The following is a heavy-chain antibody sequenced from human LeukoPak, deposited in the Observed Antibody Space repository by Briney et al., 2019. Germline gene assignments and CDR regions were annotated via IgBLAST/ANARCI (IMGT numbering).Heavy chain of an antibody. CDR3: ASDSVVRGVIIRYFDY. CDR2: ISSSSSVK. V-gene: IGHV3-48*04. CDR1: GFTFSTYS. Sequence: GGSLRLSCAASGFTFSTYSMNWVRQAPGKGLEWVSYISSSSSVKYYADSVKGRFTISRDNARNSLYLQMNSLRAEDTAVYYCASDSVVRGVIIRYFDYWGQGTLVTVSS. D-gene: IGHD3-10*01. J-gene: IGHJ4*02.